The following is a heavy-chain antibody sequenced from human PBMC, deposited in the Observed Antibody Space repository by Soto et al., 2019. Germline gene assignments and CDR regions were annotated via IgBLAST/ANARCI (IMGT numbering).Heavy chain of an antibody. D-gene: IGHD2-21*02. CDR2: IFPRLGTT. Sequence: QVQLVQSGAELKTPGSSVSVSCKASGGAFNNYPISWVRQALGQGLEWMGGIFPRLGTTTYAREVQGRVTMTADESTTTVSMTLTSLRSEDTAIYYCAIDACCCGGDCYSLVYWGQGTLVTVSS. J-gene: IGHJ4*02. CDR3: AIDACCCGGDCYSLVY. V-gene: IGHV1-69*01. CDR1: GGAFNNYP.